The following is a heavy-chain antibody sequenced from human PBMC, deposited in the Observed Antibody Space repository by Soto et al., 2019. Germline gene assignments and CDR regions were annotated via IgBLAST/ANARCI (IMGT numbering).Heavy chain of an antibody. CDR1: GYTFTSYY. J-gene: IGHJ6*02. Sequence: VKVSCKASGYTFTSYYMHWVRQAPGQGLEWMGIINPSGGSTSYAQKFQGRVTMTRDTSTSTVYMELSSLRSEDTAVYYCARDFMPQGNYYYGMDVWGQGTTVTVSS. CDR2: INPSGGST. V-gene: IGHV1-46*01. D-gene: IGHD2-2*01. CDR3: ARDFMPQGNYYYGMDV.